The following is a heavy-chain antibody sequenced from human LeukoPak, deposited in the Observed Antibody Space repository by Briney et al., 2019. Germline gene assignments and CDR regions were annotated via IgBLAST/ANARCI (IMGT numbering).Heavy chain of an antibody. CDR1: GFTFSSYS. D-gene: IGHD3-10*01. J-gene: IGHJ4*02. CDR3: AKPYYYGSRSYMDY. V-gene: IGHV3-30*18. CDR2: ISYDGSNT. Sequence: GGSLRLSCAASGFTFSSYSMNWVRQAPGKGLEWVAVISYDGSNTYYADSVKGRFTISRDNSKNMLYLQMNSLGAEDTAVYYCAKPYYYGSRSYMDYWGQGTLVTVSS.